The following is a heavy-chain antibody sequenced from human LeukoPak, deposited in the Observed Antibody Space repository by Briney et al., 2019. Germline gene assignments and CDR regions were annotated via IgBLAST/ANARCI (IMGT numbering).Heavy chain of an antibody. V-gene: IGHV3-23*01. D-gene: IGHD6-13*01. J-gene: IGHJ4*02. CDR2: ISGSGGST. CDR1: GFTFSSYG. Sequence: GGSLRLSCAASGFTFSSYGMSWVRQAPGKGLEWVSAISGSGGSTYYADSVKGRFIISRDNYDNTLYLQMNSLRAEDTAVYYCARGTYSNTWYGNYWGQGTLVTVSS. CDR3: ARGTYSNTWYGNY.